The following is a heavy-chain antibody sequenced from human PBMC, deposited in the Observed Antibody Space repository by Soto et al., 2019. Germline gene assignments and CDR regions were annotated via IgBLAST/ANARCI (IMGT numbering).Heavy chain of an antibody. CDR2: IYCSGST. CDR1: GGSISSYY. D-gene: IGHD3-16*02. CDR3: ARVGPTATRLRLGELSAYFDY. V-gene: IGHV4-59*01. J-gene: IGHJ4*02. Sequence: ETLSLTCTVSGGSISSYYWSWIRQPPGKGLEWIGYIYCSGSTNYNPSLKSRVTISVGTSKNQFSLKLSSVTAADTAVYYCARVGPTATRLRLGELSAYFDYWGQGTLVTVSS.